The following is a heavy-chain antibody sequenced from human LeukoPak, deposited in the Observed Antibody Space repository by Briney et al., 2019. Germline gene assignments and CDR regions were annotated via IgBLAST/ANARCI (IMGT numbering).Heavy chain of an antibody. Sequence: GGSLRLSCAGSGFTFNTYGMHWVRQAPGKGLEWVADISSDGSNKYYADSVKGRLTISRDNSKSTLFLQMNSLRAEDTAVYYCAKDRSGTTNFFDYWGQGTLVTVSS. CDR1: GFTFNTYG. J-gene: IGHJ4*02. CDR3: AKDRSGTTNFFDY. V-gene: IGHV3-30*18. D-gene: IGHD1-7*01. CDR2: ISSDGSNK.